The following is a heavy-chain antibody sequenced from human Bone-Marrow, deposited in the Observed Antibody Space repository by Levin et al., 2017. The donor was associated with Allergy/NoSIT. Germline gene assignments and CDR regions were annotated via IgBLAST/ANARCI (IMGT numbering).Heavy chain of an antibody. CDR3: AKDIRQRGTIGMDV. CDR1: GFTFNNYG. CDR2: ISFDGSKK. Sequence: LSLTCAASGFTFNNYGMHWVRQAPGTGLEWVAAISFDGSKKDYADSVKGRVSISRDNSQNTLYLQVSSLRPEDRAVYYCAKDIRQRGTIGMDVWGQGTTVIVSS. J-gene: IGHJ6*02. V-gene: IGHV3-30*18. D-gene: IGHD2-8*01.